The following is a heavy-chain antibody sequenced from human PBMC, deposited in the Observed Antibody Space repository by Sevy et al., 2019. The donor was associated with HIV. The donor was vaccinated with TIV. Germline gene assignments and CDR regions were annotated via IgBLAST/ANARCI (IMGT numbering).Heavy chain of an antibody. D-gene: IGHD2-2*02. CDR1: GYTFTSFY. J-gene: IGHJ4*02. CDR3: ARSPSWAIARGHFDY. Sequence: ASVKVSCKASGYTFTSFYLHWVRQAPGQGLEWMGLFNPSTGSTTYAQNFHGRVTMTRDTSANTVYMELSRLSSEDTAVYYCARSPSWAIARGHFDYWGQGTLVTVSS. V-gene: IGHV1-46*01. CDR2: FNPSTGST.